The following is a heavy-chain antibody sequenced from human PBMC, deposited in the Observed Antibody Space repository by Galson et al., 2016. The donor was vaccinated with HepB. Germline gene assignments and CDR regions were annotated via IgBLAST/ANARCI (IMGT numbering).Heavy chain of an antibody. CDR1: GFTFSDYA. CDR2: TWPDGSQK. CDR3: ARGDIVSTPGRFFDY. J-gene: IGHJ4*02. Sequence: SLRLSCAASGFTFSDYAMHWVRQAPGKGLGWVSLTWPDGSQKYYADPVKGRFTISRDNSKNTVSLEMNSLRAEDTAIYYCARGDIVSTPGRFFDYWGQGTLVTVSS. D-gene: IGHD5/OR15-5a*01. V-gene: IGHV3-33*01.